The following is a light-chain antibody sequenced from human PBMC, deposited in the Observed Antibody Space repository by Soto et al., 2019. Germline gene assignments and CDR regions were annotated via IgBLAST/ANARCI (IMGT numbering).Light chain of an antibody. CDR3: QSYDNSLSGSGV. CDR1: TSNIGAGYD. Sequence: QSVLTQPPSVSGAPGQRVTISCTGSTSNIGAGYDVHWYQHLPGTAPKLLIYANTYRPSGVPDRFSGSKSGTSASLAITGFQAEDEADYCCQSYDNSLSGSGVFGGGTKRTVL. V-gene: IGLV1-40*01. J-gene: IGLJ2*01. CDR2: ANT.